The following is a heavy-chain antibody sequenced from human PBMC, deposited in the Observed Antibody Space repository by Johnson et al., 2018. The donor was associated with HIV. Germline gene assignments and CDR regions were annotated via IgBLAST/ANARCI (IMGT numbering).Heavy chain of an antibody. J-gene: IGHJ3*02. D-gene: IGHD4-17*01. Sequence: QVQLVESGGGLVQPGGSLRLSCAASGFTFSSYALLWVRQAPGKGSALGHVGPSGAPSPAVWEELIGTAGDTYYPGSVKGRFTISRDNSKNTMYLQMNSLRPEDTAVYYCTTRRDRDAFEIWGQGTIVAVPS. CDR1: GFTFSSYA. CDR2: VWEELIGTAGDT. CDR3: TTRRDRDAFEI. V-gene: IGHV3-64*04.